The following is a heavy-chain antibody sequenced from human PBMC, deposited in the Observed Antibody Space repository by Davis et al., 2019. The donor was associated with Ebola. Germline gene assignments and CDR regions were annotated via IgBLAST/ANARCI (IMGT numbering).Heavy chain of an antibody. D-gene: IGHD6-19*01. J-gene: IGHJ3*01. CDR1: GFTFSSYS. Sequence: GGSLRLSCAASGFTFSSYSMNWVRQAPGKGLEWVSSVSGSGATTYYADSVKGRFTISRDNSKNTLHLQMNSLRVEDTAIYYCAKDTSNVWFDVWGQGTMVTVSS. CDR3: AKDTSNVWFDV. V-gene: IGHV3-23*01. CDR2: VSGSGATT.